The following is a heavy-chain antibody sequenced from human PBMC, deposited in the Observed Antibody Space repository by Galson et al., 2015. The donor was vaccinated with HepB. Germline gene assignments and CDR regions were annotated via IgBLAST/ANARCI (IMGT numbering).Heavy chain of an antibody. J-gene: IGHJ6*02. CDR1: GFPFSIYR. Sequence: SLRLSCAASGFPFSIYRMHWVRQVAGKGLVWVSRINPDGSGTGYADSVKGRFTISRDNAKTTVYLQMNSLRAEDTAVYFCTGDPLYESRGSYSGLDVWGQGTTVTVSS. CDR2: INPDGSGT. CDR3: TGDPLYESRGSYSGLDV. D-gene: IGHD3-22*01. V-gene: IGHV3-74*01.